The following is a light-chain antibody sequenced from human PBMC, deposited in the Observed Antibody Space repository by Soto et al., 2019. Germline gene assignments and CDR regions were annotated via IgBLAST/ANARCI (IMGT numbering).Light chain of an antibody. V-gene: IGLV2-14*03. CDR3: SSYSHSPPSYV. CDR1: SVDVGDYNS. CDR2: HVT. J-gene: IGLJ1*01. Sequence: QSVLTQPASVSGSPGQSITISCTGSSVDVGDYNSVSWYQQHPGKAPKVMIYHVTIRASGVSNRFSGSKSGNTASLTISGLQAEGEADYYCSSYSHSPPSYVFGTGTKVTVL.